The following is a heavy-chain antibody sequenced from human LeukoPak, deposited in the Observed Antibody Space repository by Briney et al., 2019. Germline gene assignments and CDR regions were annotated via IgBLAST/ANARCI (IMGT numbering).Heavy chain of an antibody. D-gene: IGHD3-10*02. CDR3: ARDRVATIFTYHPMFDS. J-gene: IGHJ5*01. CDR1: RFTFSVHW. Sequence: GGSLRLSCAASRFTFSVHWMHWVRQAPGKGQEWVSRINPDESDKAYADSVKGRFTISRDNAKSTLYLQMNSQRVEDTAVYYCARDRVATIFTYHPMFDSWGPGTLVTVSS. V-gene: IGHV3-74*01. CDR2: INPDESDK.